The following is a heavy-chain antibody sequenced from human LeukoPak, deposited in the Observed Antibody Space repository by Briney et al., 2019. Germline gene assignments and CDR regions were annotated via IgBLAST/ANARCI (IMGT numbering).Heavy chain of an antibody. CDR1: GFTFNHYA. V-gene: IGHV3-30*04. Sequence: GRSLRLSCAASGFTFNHYALHWVRQAPGKGLEGVALISYDGSDKYYADSVKGRFTNSRDNSQDTLYLQMNSLRTEDTAVYYCARERFSSGWTDYWGQGTLVTVSS. CDR2: ISYDGSDK. J-gene: IGHJ4*02. D-gene: IGHD6-19*01. CDR3: ARERFSSGWTDY.